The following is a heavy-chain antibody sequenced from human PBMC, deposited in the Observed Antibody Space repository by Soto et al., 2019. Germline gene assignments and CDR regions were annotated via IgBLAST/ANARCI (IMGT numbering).Heavy chain of an antibody. V-gene: IGHV1-69*12. J-gene: IGHJ4*02. D-gene: IGHD5-12*01. CDR2: IIPIFGTA. CDR1: GGTFSSYA. Sequence: QVQLVQSGAEVKKPGSSVKVSCKASGGTFSSYAISWVRQAPGQGLEWMEGIIPIFGTANYAQKFQGRVTITADESTSTAYMELSSLRSEDTAVYYCAREGRDGYKYYFDYWGQGTLVTVSS. CDR3: AREGRDGYKYYFDY.